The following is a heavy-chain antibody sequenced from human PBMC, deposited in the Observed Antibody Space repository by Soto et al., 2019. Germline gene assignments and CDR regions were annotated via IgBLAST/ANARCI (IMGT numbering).Heavy chain of an antibody. Sequence: EVQLVETGGGLIQPGGSLRLSCAASEFTVSSKYMTWVRQAPGKGLEWVSVMRRDGSTHYTYSVKGRFTVSRDNSKNTLYLQMNSLRAEDTAVYYCARERESGDGYNHGFDYWGQGTLVTVSS. J-gene: IGHJ4*02. CDR3: ARERESGDGYNHGFDY. V-gene: IGHV3-53*02. CDR2: MRRDGST. D-gene: IGHD5-12*01. CDR1: EFTVSSKY.